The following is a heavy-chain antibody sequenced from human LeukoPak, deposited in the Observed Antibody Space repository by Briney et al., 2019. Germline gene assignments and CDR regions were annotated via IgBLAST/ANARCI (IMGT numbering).Heavy chain of an antibody. D-gene: IGHD3-22*01. CDR1: GGSITNYY. CDR3: ARGTMMVGP. Sequence: PSETLSLTCTVSGGSITNYYWSWIRQPPGKGLEWIGYIYYNGNTNYNASLESRATISVDTSKNQFSLKLRSVTAADTAVYYCARGTMMVGPWGQGTQVTVSS. V-gene: IGHV4-59*01. CDR2: IYYNGNT. J-gene: IGHJ5*02.